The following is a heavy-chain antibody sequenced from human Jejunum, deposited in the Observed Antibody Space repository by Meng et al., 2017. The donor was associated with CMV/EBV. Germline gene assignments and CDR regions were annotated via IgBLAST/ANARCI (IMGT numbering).Heavy chain of an antibody. CDR2: ISHDGSNK. V-gene: IGHV3-30-3*01. D-gene: IGHD6-19*01. J-gene: IGHJ6*02. Sequence: TFNIYTTHWVRQAAGKGLEWVTLISHDGSNKYYADSVKGRFTISRDNSKNTLHLQMNSLRAEDTAVYYCAREPTYSSGRYVDALDVWGQGTTVTVSS. CDR3: AREPTYSSGRYVDALDV. CDR1: TFNIYT.